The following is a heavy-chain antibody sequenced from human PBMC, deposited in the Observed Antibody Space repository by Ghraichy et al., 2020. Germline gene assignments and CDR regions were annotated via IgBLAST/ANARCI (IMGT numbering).Heavy chain of an antibody. J-gene: IGHJ4*02. D-gene: IGHD6-13*01. CDR2: IKQEGSEK. V-gene: IGHV3-7*03. Sequence: GGSLRLSCAASGFTFSSYWMSWVRQAPGKGLEWVANIKQEGSEKYYVDSVKGRFTISRDNAKKSLYRQMNSLRAEDTAVYYCARIAAAGNKFDYWGQGTLVTVSS. CDR1: GFTFSSYW. CDR3: ARIAAAGNKFDY.